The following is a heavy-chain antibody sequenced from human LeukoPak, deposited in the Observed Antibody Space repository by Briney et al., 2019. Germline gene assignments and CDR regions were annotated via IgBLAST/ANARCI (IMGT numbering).Heavy chain of an antibody. J-gene: IGHJ4*02. CDR3: AHSESGRTYFDY. V-gene: IGHV2-5*02. Sequence: ASGPTLVKPTQTLTLPCTFSGFSLSTRGVAVGWIRQPPGKALEWLALIYWDDDKRYSPSLKTRLTITKDNSKNQVVLTMTNMDPVDTATYYCAHSESGRTYFDYWGQGTLVTVSS. CDR2: IYWDDDK. CDR1: GFSLSTRGVA. D-gene: IGHD3-3*01.